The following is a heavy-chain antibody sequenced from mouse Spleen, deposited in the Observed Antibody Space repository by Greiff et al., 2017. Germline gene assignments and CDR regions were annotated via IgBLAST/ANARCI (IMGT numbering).Heavy chain of an antibody. CDR2: IWSDGST. J-gene: IGHJ2*01. V-gene: IGHV2-6-1*01. Sequence: VHLVESGPGLVAPSQSLSITCTISGFSLTSYGVHWVRQPPGKGLEWLVVIWSDGSTTYNSALKSRLSISKDNSKSQVFLKMNSLQTDDTAMYYCARHEDGGGYFDYWGQGTTLTVSS. CDR3: ARHEDGGGYFDY. CDR1: GFSLTSYG.